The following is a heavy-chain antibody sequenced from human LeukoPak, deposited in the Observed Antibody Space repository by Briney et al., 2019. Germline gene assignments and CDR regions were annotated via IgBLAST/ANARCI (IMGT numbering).Heavy chain of an antibody. J-gene: IGHJ6*03. D-gene: IGHD3-3*01. CDR2: IIPIFGTA. CDR3: ASVYDFSGWYYYYYMDV. Sequence: SVKVSCRASGGTFSSYAISWVRQAPGQGLEWMGGIIPIFGTANYAQKFQGGVTITTDESTSTAYMELSSLRSEDTAVYYCASVYDFSGWYYYYYMDVWGKGTTVTVSS. CDR1: GGTFSSYA. V-gene: IGHV1-69*05.